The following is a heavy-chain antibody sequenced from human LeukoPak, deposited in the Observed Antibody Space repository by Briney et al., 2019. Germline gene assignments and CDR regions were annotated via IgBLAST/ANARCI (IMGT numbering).Heavy chain of an antibody. CDR1: GFTFSNCG. Sequence: PGRSLRLSCAASGFTFSNCGMHWVRQAPGKGLEWVALISYEGSKKYYADFVKGRFTISRDNSKNTLYLQMNSLRAEDTAVYYCARDISPSYFGSFDYWGQGTLVTVSP. CDR2: ISYEGSKK. D-gene: IGHD3-10*01. J-gene: IGHJ4*02. CDR3: ARDISPSYFGSFDY. V-gene: IGHV3-30*03.